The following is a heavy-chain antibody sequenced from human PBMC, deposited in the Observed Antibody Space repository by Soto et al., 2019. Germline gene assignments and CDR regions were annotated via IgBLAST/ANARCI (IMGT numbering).Heavy chain of an antibody. CDR2: IIPIFGTA. Sequence: QVQLVQSGAEVKKPGSSVKVSCKASGGTFSSYAISWVRQAPGQGLEWMGGIIPIFGTANYAQKFQGRVTITADESTSTAYMELSSLRSEDTAVYYCASGNPVVVAAMDYSDSSGYYEHFYYYGMDVWGQGTTVTVSS. CDR3: ASGNPVVVAAMDYSDSSGYYEHFYYYGMDV. V-gene: IGHV1-69*01. D-gene: IGHD3-22*01. J-gene: IGHJ6*02. CDR1: GGTFSSYA.